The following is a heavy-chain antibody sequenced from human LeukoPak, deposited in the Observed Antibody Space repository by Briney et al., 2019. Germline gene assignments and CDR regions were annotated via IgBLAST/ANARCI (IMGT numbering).Heavy chain of an antibody. Sequence: ASVKVSCKASGYTFTGYYMHWVRQAPGQGLEWMGRINPNSGGTNYAQKFQGRVTMTRDTSISTAYMELSRPRSDDTAVYYCARDYYDSSGYYSPFDYWGQGTLVTVSS. CDR3: ARDYYDSSGYYSPFDY. J-gene: IGHJ4*02. D-gene: IGHD3-22*01. V-gene: IGHV1-2*06. CDR2: INPNSGGT. CDR1: GYTFTGYY.